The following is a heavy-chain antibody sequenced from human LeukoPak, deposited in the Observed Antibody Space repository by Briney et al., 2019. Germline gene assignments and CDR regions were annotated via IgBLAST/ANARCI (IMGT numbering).Heavy chain of an antibody. CDR2: INPNSGGT. CDR3: ARALIIDSEYYYDSSGYNVGFDY. Sequence: ASVTVSCKASGYTFTGYYMHWVRQAPGQGLEWMGWINPNSGGTNYAQKFQGRVTMTRDTSISTAYMELSRLRSDDTAVYYCARALIIDSEYYYDSSGYNVGFDYWGQGTLVTVSS. J-gene: IGHJ4*02. V-gene: IGHV1-2*02. CDR1: GYTFTGYY. D-gene: IGHD3-22*01.